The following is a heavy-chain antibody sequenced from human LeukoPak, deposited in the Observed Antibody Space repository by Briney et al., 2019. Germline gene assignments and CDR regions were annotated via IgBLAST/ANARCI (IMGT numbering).Heavy chain of an antibody. CDR2: IKQDGSEK. Sequence: GGSLRLSCVASGFTFSSRDWMTWVRQAPGKGLEWVANIKQDGSEKNYVDSVKGRFTISRDNAKNSVDLQMNSLRVEDTAVYYCARVLGSYAVDHWGQGTLVTVSS. CDR3: ARVLGSYAVDH. V-gene: IGHV3-7*01. D-gene: IGHD3-16*01. J-gene: IGHJ4*02. CDR1: GFTFSSRDW.